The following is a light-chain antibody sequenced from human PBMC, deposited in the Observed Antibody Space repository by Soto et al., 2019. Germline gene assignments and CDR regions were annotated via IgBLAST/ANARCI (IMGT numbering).Light chain of an antibody. J-gene: IGKJ2*01. V-gene: IGKV3-15*01. CDR3: LQHKSWPFT. CDR2: AAS. Sequence: EIVMTQSPATLSVSPWERATLSCRASQSVSSSLAWFQQKPGQAPRLLIYAASARATGIAARLSGSGSGTEFTLTISSLQSEDFAVYSCLQHKSWPFTFGQGTKLEIK. CDR1: QSVSSS.